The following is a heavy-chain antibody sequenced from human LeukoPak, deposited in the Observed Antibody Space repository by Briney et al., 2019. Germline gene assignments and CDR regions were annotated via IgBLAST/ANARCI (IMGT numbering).Heavy chain of an antibody. CDR3: ARDLREYSSGPNV. D-gene: IGHD6-19*01. Sequence: GGSLRLSCAASGFTFSSYSMNWVRQAPGKGLEWVSSISSSSSYIYYADSVKGRFTISRDDAKNSLYLQMNSLRAEDTAVYYCARDLREYSSGPNVWGQGTLVTVSS. V-gene: IGHV3-21*01. CDR1: GFTFSSYS. J-gene: IGHJ4*02. CDR2: ISSSSSYI.